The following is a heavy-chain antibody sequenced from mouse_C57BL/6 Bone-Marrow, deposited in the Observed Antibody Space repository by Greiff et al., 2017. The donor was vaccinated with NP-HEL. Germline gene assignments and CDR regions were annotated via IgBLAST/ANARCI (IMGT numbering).Heavy chain of an antibody. Sequence: EVQLQQSGPALVKPGASVKISCKASGYTFTDYYMNWVKQSHGKSLEWIGDINPNNGGNSYNQKFKGKATLTVDKSSSTAYMELRSLTSEDSAVXYGACATYYDYDVAMDFWGQGTSVTVSS. CDR1: GYTFTDYY. CDR2: INPNNGGN. V-gene: IGHV1-26*01. CDR3: ACATYYDYDVAMDF. J-gene: IGHJ4*01. D-gene: IGHD2-4*01.